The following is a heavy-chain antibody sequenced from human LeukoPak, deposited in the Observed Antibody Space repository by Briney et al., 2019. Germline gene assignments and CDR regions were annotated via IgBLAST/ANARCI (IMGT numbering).Heavy chain of an antibody. Sequence: ASLKVSCEASGFTFTGYDMHWVRQAPGQGLKWMGWINPNSGGTNYAKTVRGRVTMTRDTSISTAYMELSRVRCDHTAVYYCASIAVAGRNSSDPWGQRALVTVSS. CDR3: ASIAVAGRNSSDP. V-gene: IGHV1-2*02. D-gene: IGHD6-13*01. J-gene: IGHJ5*02. CDR2: INPNSGGT. CDR1: GFTFTGYD.